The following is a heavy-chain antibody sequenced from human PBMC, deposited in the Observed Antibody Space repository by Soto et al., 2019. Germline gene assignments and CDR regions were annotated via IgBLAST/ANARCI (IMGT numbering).Heavy chain of an antibody. CDR3: ARDTYYYDSSGYYSVSRPFDY. V-gene: IGHV1-69*13. CDR2: IIPIFGTA. J-gene: IGHJ4*02. CDR1: GGTFSSYA. Sequence: SVKVSCADSGGTFSSYAISWVRQAPGQGLEWMGGIIPIFGTANYAQKFQGRVTITADESTSTAYMELSSLRSEDTAVYYCARDTYYYDSSGYYSVSRPFDYWGQGTLVTVSS. D-gene: IGHD3-22*01.